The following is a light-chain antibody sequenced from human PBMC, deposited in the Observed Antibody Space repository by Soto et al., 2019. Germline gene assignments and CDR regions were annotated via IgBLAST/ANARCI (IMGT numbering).Light chain of an antibody. J-gene: IGLJ1*01. V-gene: IGLV2-11*01. CDR3: CSYAGSYTSLYV. CDR2: DVS. CDR1: SSDVGGYNY. Sequence: QSVLTQPRSVSGSPGQSVTISCTGTSSDVGGYNYVSWCQQHPGKAPKLMIYDVSKRPSGVPDRFSGSKSGNTASLTISGLQAEDEADYYCCSYAGSYTSLYVFGTGTKVTVL.